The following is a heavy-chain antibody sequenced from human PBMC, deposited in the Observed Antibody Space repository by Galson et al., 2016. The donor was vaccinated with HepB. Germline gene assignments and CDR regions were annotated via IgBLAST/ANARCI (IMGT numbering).Heavy chain of an antibody. V-gene: IGHV4-59*08. CDR1: GDSVISYY. CDR3: ARTSTRPYYFDS. J-gene: IGHJ4*02. CDR2: IDYSDSS. Sequence: SETLSLTCIVSGDSVISYYWNWVRQSPGRGLEWLGYIDYSDSSNHNPSLKGRVSISIDMSKNQFSLKLSSVSAADTAVYYCARTSTRPYYFDSWGQGTLVTVAS.